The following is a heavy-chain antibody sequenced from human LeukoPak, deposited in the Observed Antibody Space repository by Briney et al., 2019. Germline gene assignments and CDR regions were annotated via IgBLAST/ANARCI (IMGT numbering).Heavy chain of an antibody. CDR2: IGTTDGST. CDR3: ARKHLQTPFVFLDV. Sequence: PGASLRLSCAASGFSFSGYAMSWVRQAPEKGLEWVSHIGTTDGSTFYADSVKGRFTISRDNSKNTLYLQMNSLRAEDTAAYFCARKHLQTPFVFLDVWGQGTTVTVSS. V-gene: IGHV3-23*01. J-gene: IGHJ6*02. D-gene: IGHD2/OR15-2a*01. CDR1: GFSFSGYA.